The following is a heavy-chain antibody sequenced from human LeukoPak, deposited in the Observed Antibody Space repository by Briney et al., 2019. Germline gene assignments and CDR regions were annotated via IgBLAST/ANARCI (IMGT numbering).Heavy chain of an antibody. Sequence: QPGGSLRLSCAASGFTFSNYWMYWVRQAPGKGLVWVSRINPDGSIMSYVDSVKGRFTISRDNAKNTLYLQMNSLRDEDTAVYYCARDWFHAIDYWGQGTLVTVSS. CDR1: GFTFSNYW. CDR2: INPDGSIM. J-gene: IGHJ4*02. CDR3: ARDWFHAIDY. V-gene: IGHV3-74*01. D-gene: IGHD2/OR15-2a*01.